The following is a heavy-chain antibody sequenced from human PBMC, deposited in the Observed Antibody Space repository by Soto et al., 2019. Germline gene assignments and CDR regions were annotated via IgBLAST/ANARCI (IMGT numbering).Heavy chain of an antibody. V-gene: IGHV1-2*04. CDR3: ARDGRGVIVNGYAFDI. CDR1: GYTFTGYY. J-gene: IGHJ3*02. Sequence: GASVKVSCKASGYTFTGYYMHWVRQAPGQGLEWMGWINPNSGGTNYAQKFQGWVTMTRDTSISTAYMELSRLRSDDTAVYYCARDGRGVIVNGYAFDIWGQGTMVTVSS. CDR2: INPNSGGT. D-gene: IGHD3-16*02.